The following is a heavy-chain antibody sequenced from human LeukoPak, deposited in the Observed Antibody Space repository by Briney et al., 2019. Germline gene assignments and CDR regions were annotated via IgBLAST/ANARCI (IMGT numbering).Heavy chain of an antibody. CDR1: GFTFSSYS. Sequence: GGSLRLSCAASGFTFSSYSMNWVRQAPGKGLGWVSSISSSSSYIYYADSVKGRFTISRDNAKNSLYLQMNSLRAEDTAVYYCARDYGSGSYDYYGMDVWGKGTTVTVSS. V-gene: IGHV3-21*01. CDR3: ARDYGSGSYDYYGMDV. J-gene: IGHJ6*04. CDR2: ISSSSSYI. D-gene: IGHD3-10*01.